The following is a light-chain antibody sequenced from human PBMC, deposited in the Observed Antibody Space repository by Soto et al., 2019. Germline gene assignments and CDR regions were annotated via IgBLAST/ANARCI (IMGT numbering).Light chain of an antibody. CDR3: QKYNSA. CDR2: AAS. CDR1: QGISNY. V-gene: IGKV1-27*01. Sequence: DIQMTQSPSSLSASVGDRVTITCRASQGISNYLAWYQQKPGKVPKLLIYAASTLQSGVPSRFSGSGAGTDFTLTISSLQREDVATYYCQKYNSAFGGGTKVEIK. J-gene: IGKJ4*01.